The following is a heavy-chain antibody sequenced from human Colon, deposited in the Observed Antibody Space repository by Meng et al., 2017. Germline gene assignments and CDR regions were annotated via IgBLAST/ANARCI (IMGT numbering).Heavy chain of an antibody. CDR1: GGSISRSDG. CDR3: ASSDYYRSDY. Sequence: QVQLQESGPGLVKPSETLSLTCAVSGGSISRSDGWSWVRQPPGKGLEWIGETSHSGSTNYSPSLKSRVTISLDKSKNQLSLKLNSVTAADTAVYYCASSDYYRSDYWGQGTLVTVSS. V-gene: IGHV4-4*02. D-gene: IGHD3-22*01. CDR2: TSHSGST. J-gene: IGHJ4*02.